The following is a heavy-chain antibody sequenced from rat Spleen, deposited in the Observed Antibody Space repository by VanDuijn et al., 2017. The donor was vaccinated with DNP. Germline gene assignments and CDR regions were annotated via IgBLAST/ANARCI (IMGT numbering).Heavy chain of an antibody. CDR2: ISYSGGS. D-gene: IGHD1-12*01. J-gene: IGHJ2*01. Sequence: EVQLQESGPGLVKPSQSLSLTCSVTGYSITSNYWGWVRKFPGNKMEWMGYISYSGGSSYNPSLNSRISITRDTSKNQYFLQLNSVSTEDTATYYCARWTMFFDYWGQGVMVTDSS. CDR1: GYSITSNY. CDR3: ARWTMFFDY. V-gene: IGHV3-1*01.